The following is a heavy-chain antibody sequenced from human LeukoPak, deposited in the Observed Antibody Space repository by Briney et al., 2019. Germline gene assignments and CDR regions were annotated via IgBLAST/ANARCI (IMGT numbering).Heavy chain of an antibody. D-gene: IGHD3-22*01. CDR3: AKDSNYANRCLDY. V-gene: IGHV3-30*02. CDR1: GFTFSSYG. Sequence: GGSLRLSCAAPGFTFSSYGMHWVRQAPGKGLEWVAFIRYDRSNKYYADSVKGRFTISRDNSKSTLYLEMNSLRAEDTAVYCCAKDSNYANRCLDYWGQGTLGTVSS. J-gene: IGHJ4*02. CDR2: IRYDRSNK.